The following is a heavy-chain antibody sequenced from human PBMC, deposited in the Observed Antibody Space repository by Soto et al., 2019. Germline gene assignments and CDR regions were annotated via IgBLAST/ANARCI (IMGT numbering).Heavy chain of an antibody. D-gene: IGHD4-17*01. CDR1: GLTFSSYG. CDR3: ATLNYGGDDC. V-gene: IGHV3-30*03. CDR2: IPYDGSYK. Sequence: PGGSLRLSCAASGLTFSSYGMHWVRQAPGKGLECVAIIPYDGSYKYYLDSVKGRFTISRDNSKNTLYLQMDSLRPEDTAVYYCATLNYGGDDCWGQGTLVTVSS. J-gene: IGHJ4*02.